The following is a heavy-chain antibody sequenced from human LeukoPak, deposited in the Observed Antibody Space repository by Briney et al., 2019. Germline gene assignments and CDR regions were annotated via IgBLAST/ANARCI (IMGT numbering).Heavy chain of an antibody. D-gene: IGHD2-2*01. CDR2: ISAYNGNT. CDR3: ARELRDIVVVPLVYYYGMDV. V-gene: IGHV1-18*01. J-gene: IGHJ6*02. CDR1: GYTFTSYG. Sequence: ASVTVSRTASGYTFTSYGISWVRQAPGQGLEWMGWISAYNGNTNYAQKLQGRVTMTTDTSTSTAYMELRSLRSDDTAVYYCARELRDIVVVPLVYYYGMDVWGQGTTVTVSS.